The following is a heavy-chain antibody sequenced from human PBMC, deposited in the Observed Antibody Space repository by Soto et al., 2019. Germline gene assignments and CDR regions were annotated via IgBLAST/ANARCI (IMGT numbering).Heavy chain of an antibody. V-gene: IGHV3-48*01. J-gene: IGHJ4*02. Sequence: EVQLVESGGGLVQPWGSLRLSCAASGFTFSSYSMNWVRQAPGKGLEWVSYISSSSSTIYYADSVKGRFTISRDNAKNSLYLEMNRMRAEDTEVYYCARHPGRYWGQGTLVTVSS. CDR3: ARHPGRY. CDR2: ISSSSSTI. CDR1: GFTFSSYS.